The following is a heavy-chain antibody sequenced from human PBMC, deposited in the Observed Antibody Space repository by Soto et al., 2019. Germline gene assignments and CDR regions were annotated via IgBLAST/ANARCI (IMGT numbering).Heavy chain of an antibody. J-gene: IGHJ5*02. CDR2: IYYSGST. D-gene: IGHD3-10*01. Sequence: QVQLQESGPGLVKPSETLSLTCTVSGGSISSYYWSWIRQPPGKGLEWIGYIYYSGSTNYNPSLKSRVTISVDTSKNQFSLKLSSVTAADTAVYYCARELPFMVRGTGRFDPWGQGTLVTVSS. CDR1: GGSISSYY. V-gene: IGHV4-59*01. CDR3: ARELPFMVRGTGRFDP.